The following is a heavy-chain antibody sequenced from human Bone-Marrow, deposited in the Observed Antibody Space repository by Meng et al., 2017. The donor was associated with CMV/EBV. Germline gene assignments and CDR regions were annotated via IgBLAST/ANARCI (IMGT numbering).Heavy chain of an antibody. CDR3: ARWRRAWGGDIYDWFDP. CDR1: SVSSGTYD. V-gene: IGHV4-61*01. J-gene: IGHJ5*02. D-gene: IGHD5-18*01. CDR2: IYYNGGT. Sequence: SVSSGTYDWSWIRQPPGKGLEWIGYIYYNGGTNYNPSLKTRVSILVDTSTNQFSLKRTSVTAADTAVYYWARWRRAWGGDIYDWFDPWGQGTLVTVSS.